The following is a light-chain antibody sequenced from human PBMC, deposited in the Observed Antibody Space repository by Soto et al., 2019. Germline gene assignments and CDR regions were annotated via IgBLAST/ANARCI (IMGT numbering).Light chain of an antibody. V-gene: IGKV4-1*01. CDR1: QSVLYSSNNKNY. CDR3: QQYYSVPPHT. Sequence: DIVMTPSPDSLAVSLGERATINGKSSQSVLYSSNNKNYLAWYQQKPGQPPKLLIYWASTRESGVPDRFSGSGSGTDFALTISSLQAEDVAVYYCQQYYSVPPHTFGQVTKLEI. J-gene: IGKJ2*01. CDR2: WAS.